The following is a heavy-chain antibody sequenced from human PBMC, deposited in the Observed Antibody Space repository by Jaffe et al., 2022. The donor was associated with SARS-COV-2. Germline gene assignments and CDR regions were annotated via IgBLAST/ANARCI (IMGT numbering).Heavy chain of an antibody. Sequence: EVQLVESGGGSVQPGGSLRLSCAASGFNFNGNWIHWVRQAPGQGLVWVSRISGDGTTTYYVDSVKGRFTISRDNAKNTLYLQMNSLRVEDTAVYYCARQSNYGFDSWGQGTLVTVSS. J-gene: IGHJ4*02. V-gene: IGHV3-74*01. CDR2: ISGDGTTT. CDR3: ARQSNYGFDS. D-gene: IGHD3-10*01. CDR1: GFNFNGNW.